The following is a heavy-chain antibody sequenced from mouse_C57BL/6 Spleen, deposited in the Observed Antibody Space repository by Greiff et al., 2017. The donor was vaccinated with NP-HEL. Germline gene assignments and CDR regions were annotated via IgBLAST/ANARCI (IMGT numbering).Heavy chain of an antibody. Sequence: QVQLQQPGAELVRPGTSVKLSCKASGYTFTSYWMHWVKQRPGQGLEWIGVIDPSDSYTNYNQKFKGKATLTVDTSSSTAYMQLSSLTSEDSAVYYCAQVDYYGSSYKDFDYWGQGTTLTVSS. CDR3: AQVDYYGSSYKDFDY. CDR2: IDPSDSYT. V-gene: IGHV1-59*01. J-gene: IGHJ2*01. CDR1: GYTFTSYW. D-gene: IGHD1-1*01.